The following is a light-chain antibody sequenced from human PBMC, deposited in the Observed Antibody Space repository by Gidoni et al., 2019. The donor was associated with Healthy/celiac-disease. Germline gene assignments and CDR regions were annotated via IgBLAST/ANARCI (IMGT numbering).Light chain of an antibody. V-gene: IGKV1-39*01. Sequence: DIQMTQSPSSLSASVGDRVTITCRASQSISSYLNWYQQKPGKAHKLLIYAASSLQSGVPSRFSGSGSGTDFTLTSSSLHPEDFATYYCQQSYSTPWTFGQGTKVEIK. CDR1: QSISSY. J-gene: IGKJ1*01. CDR2: AAS. CDR3: QQSYSTPWT.